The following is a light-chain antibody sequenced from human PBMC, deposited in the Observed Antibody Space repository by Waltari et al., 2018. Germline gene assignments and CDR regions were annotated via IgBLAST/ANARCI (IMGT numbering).Light chain of an antibody. CDR1: NNDIGTYNL. V-gene: IGLV2-23*01. CDR3: LSYAGRTAVV. CDR2: AAT. Sequence: QSPLSQPASVSASPGQSITVSCTGTNNDIGTYNLISWYQHYPGKAPKLIIYAATKRPSGISDRFSGSKSGNTASLTISRLQVEEEGDYYCLSYAGRTAVVCGGGTKLTVL. J-gene: IGLJ2*01.